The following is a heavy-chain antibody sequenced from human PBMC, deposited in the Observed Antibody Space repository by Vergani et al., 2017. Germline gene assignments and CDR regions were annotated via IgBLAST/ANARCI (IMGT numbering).Heavy chain of an antibody. Sequence: QLVQSGPEVKKPGTSVKVSCKASGYTFTSYGISWVRQGPGQGLEWMGWISAYNGNTNYAQKLQGRVTMTTDTSTSTAYMELRSLRADDTAVYYCARDRLYGGNSPFDYWGQGTLVTVSS. CDR2: ISAYNGNT. CDR1: GYTFTSYG. V-gene: IGHV1-18*01. D-gene: IGHD4-23*01. J-gene: IGHJ4*02. CDR3: ARDRLYGGNSPFDY.